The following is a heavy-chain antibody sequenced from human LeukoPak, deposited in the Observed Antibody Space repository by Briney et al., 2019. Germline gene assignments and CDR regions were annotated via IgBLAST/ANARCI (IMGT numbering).Heavy chain of an antibody. CDR2: ISYDGSNK. J-gene: IGHJ6*02. CDR1: GFTFSSYW. Sequence: GGSLRLSCAASGFTFSSYWMHWVRQAPGKGLEWVAVISYDGSNKYYADSVKGRFTISRDNSKNTLYLQMNSLRAEDTAVYYCAKARYYYGSGFYGMDVWGQGTTVTVSS. CDR3: AKARYYYGSGFYGMDV. D-gene: IGHD3-10*01. V-gene: IGHV3-30*18.